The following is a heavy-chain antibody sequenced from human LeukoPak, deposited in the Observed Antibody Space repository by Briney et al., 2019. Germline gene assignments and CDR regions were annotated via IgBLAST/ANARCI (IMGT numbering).Heavy chain of an antibody. CDR1: GGSISSYY. CDR3: ARVPANPYYYDSSGRDDAFDI. D-gene: IGHD3-22*01. J-gene: IGHJ3*02. Sequence: SETLSLTCTVSGGSISSYYWSWIRQPPGKGLEWIGYIYYSGSTNYNPSLKSRVTISVDTSKNQFSLKLSSVTAADTAVYYCARVPANPYYYDSSGRDDAFDIWGQGTMVTVSS. V-gene: IGHV4-59*01. CDR2: IYYSGST.